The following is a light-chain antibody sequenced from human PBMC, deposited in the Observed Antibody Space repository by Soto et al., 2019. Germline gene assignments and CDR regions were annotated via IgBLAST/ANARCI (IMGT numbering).Light chain of an antibody. CDR2: DAS. CDR3: QQYTRYPYT. CDR1: QSLDKW. Sequence: DIQMTQSPSTLSASVGDRVSMSCRASQSLDKWLAWYQQKPGEAPKLLVSDASNLESGVSSRFTGSGSGTEFTLTISSLQPDDFATYYCQQYTRYPYTFGQGTKLEIK. J-gene: IGKJ2*01. V-gene: IGKV1-5*01.